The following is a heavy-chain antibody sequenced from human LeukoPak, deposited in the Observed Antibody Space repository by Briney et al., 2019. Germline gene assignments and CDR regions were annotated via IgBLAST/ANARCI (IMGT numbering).Heavy chain of an antibody. CDR1: GYTFTSYG. CDR3: ASSLGGYYYDSSGYYPLDAFDI. V-gene: IGHV1-18*01. Sequence: ASVKVSCKASGYTFTSYGISWVRQAPGQGLEWMGWISAYNGNTNYAQKLQGRVTMTTDTSTSTAYMELRSLRSDDTAVYYCASSLGGYYYDSSGYYPLDAFDIWGQGTMVTVSS. CDR2: ISAYNGNT. J-gene: IGHJ3*02. D-gene: IGHD3-22*01.